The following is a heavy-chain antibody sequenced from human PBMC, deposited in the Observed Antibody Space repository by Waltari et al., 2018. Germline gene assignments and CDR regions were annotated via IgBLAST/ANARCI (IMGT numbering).Heavy chain of an antibody. CDR2: INHSGST. V-gene: IGHV4-34*01. CDR3: ARVPYYYGSGSYRAFDI. CDR1: GGSFSGYY. Sequence: QVQLQQWGAGLLKPSETLSLTCAVYGGSFSGYYWNWIRQPPGKGLEWIGEINHSGSTNYNPSLKSRVTISVDTSKNQFSLKLSSVTAADTAVYYCARVPYYYGSGSYRAFDIWGQGTMVTVSS. D-gene: IGHD3-10*01. J-gene: IGHJ3*02.